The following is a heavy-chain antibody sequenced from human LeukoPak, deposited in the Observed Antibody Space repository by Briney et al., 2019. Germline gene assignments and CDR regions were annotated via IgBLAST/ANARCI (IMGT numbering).Heavy chain of an antibody. V-gene: IGHV4-34*01. CDR2: INTSGNT. J-gene: IGHJ4*02. D-gene: IGHD5-18*01. CDR1: GGSFSGYT. Sequence: SETLSLTCDVYGGSFSGYTWDWIRQPPGKGLEWIGEINTSGNTNYNPSLKSRLSISVDTSKNQFSLKVNSGTAADTAVYYCVIRGYASGQEIGDFWGQGTLVTVSS. CDR3: VIRGYASGQEIGDF.